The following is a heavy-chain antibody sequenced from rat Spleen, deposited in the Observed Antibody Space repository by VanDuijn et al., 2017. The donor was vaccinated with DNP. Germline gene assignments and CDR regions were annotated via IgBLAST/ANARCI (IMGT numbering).Heavy chain of an antibody. J-gene: IGHJ3*01. D-gene: IGHD1-10*01. Sequence: EVQLVESGGGLVQPGRSLKLSCAASGFTFSDNNMAWVRQAPKKGLEWVATIFYDGSSTYYRDSVKGRFTISRDNAKNTQYLQMDSLRSEDTATYYCATRGDNSWFAYWGQGTLVTVSS. CDR1: GFTFSDNN. V-gene: IGHV5-7*01. CDR2: IFYDGSST. CDR3: ATRGDNSWFAY.